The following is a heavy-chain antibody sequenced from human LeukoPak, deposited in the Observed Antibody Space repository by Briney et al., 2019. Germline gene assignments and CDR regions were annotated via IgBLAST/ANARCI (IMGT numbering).Heavy chain of an antibody. CDR3: AKGQVLLWFGEFENWFDP. V-gene: IGHV3-30*04. CDR2: ISYDGSNK. J-gene: IGHJ5*02. D-gene: IGHD3-10*01. Sequence: PGGSLRLSCTASGFTFGDYAMSWVRQAPGKGLEWVAVISYDGSNKYYADSVKGRFTISRDNSKNTLYLQMNSLRAEDTALYYCAKGQVLLWFGEFENWFDPWGQGTLVTVSS. CDR1: GFTFGDYA.